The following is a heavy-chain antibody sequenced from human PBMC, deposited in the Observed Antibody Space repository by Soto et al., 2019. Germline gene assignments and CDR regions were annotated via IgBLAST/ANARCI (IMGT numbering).Heavy chain of an antibody. CDR2: IYHSGST. J-gene: IGHJ6*02. Sequence: QVQLQESGPVLVKPSGTLSLTCAVSGGSISSSNWWSWVRQPPGRGLEWIGEIYHSGSTNYNPSLKSRVTISVDKSKNQFSLRLNSVTAADTAVYYCAGERAAGYGMDVWGQGTTVTVSS. CDR1: GGSISSSNW. V-gene: IGHV4-4*02. CDR3: AGERAAGYGMDV. D-gene: IGHD6-13*01.